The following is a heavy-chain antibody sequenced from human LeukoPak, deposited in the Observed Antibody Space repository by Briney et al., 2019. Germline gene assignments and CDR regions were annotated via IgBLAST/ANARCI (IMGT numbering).Heavy chain of an antibody. V-gene: IGHV3-64*01. CDR1: GFTFSSYA. CDR2: ISSNGGGT. CDR3: ARVPMVRGVPVMDV. Sequence: GGSLRLSCAASGFTFSSYAMHWVRQAPGKGLEYVSTISSNGGGTSYANSVKGRFTISRDNSKNTLYLQMNSLRAEDTAVYYCARVPMVRGVPVMDVWGQGTTVTVSS. J-gene: IGHJ6*02. D-gene: IGHD3-10*01.